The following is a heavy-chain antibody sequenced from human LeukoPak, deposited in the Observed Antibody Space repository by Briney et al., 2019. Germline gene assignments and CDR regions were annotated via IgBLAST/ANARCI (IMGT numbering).Heavy chain of an antibody. CDR2: ISAYYGNT. D-gene: IGHD5-18*01. J-gene: IGHJ3*02. CDR3: ARTRTAMVNDAFDI. CDR1: GYTFTSCG. Sequence: ASVKVSCKASGYTFTSCGISWVRQAPGQGLEWMGWISAYYGNTNYAQKLQGRVTMTTDTSTSTAYMELRSLRSDDTAVYYCARTRTAMVNDAFDIWGQGTMVTVSS. V-gene: IGHV1-18*01.